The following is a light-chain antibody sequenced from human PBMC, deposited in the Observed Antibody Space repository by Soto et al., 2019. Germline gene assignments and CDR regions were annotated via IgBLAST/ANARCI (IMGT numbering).Light chain of an antibody. J-gene: IGLJ2*01. Sequence: QSALTQPASVSGSPGQSITISCTGTSSDVGGYNYVSWYQQHPGKAPKLMICEVSNRPSGVSNRFSGSKSGNTASLTISGLQAEDEADYYCISYTSNSTLVFGGGTKLTVL. CDR3: ISYTSNSTLV. CDR2: EVS. CDR1: SSDVGGYNY. V-gene: IGLV2-14*01.